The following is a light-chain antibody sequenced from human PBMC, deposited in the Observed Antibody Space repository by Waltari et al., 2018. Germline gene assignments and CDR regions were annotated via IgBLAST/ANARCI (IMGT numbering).Light chain of an antibody. CDR2: ANN. V-gene: IGLV1-51*01. CDR3: ATWDNSLREVV. J-gene: IGLJ2*01. Sequence: QSVLTQPPSVSAAPGQKVTISCSGSISNTGNYYLSWYHQLPRAAPRLLIYANNKRPSGIPDRFSASKSGASATVGITGLQIGDEADYYCATWDNSLREVVFGGGTKLTVL. CDR1: ISNTGNYY.